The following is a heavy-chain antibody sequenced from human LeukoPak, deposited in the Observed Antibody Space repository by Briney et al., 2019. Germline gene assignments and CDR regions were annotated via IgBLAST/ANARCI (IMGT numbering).Heavy chain of an antibody. J-gene: IGHJ4*02. D-gene: IGHD4-11*01. CDR3: ARQGPMTTVDY. Sequence: PSETLSLTCTVSGGSIGSYYWSWIRQPPGKGLEWIGYIYYSGSTNYNPSLKSRVTISVDTSKNQFSLKLSSVTAADTAVYYCARQGPMTTVDYWGQGTLVTVSS. CDR1: GGSIGSYY. V-gene: IGHV4-59*01. CDR2: IYYSGST.